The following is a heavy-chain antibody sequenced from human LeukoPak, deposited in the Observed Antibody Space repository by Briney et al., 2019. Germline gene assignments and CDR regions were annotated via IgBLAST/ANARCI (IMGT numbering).Heavy chain of an antibody. CDR3: ASFFPGGSDY. Sequence: GGSLRLSCAASRFTFSSYGMHWVRQAPGKGLEWVAVIWYDGSNKYYAGSVKGRFTISRDNSKNTLYLQMNSLRAEDTAVYYCASFFPGGSDYWGQGTLVTVSS. CDR1: RFTFSSYG. J-gene: IGHJ4*02. CDR2: IWYDGSNK. D-gene: IGHD4-23*01. V-gene: IGHV3-33*01.